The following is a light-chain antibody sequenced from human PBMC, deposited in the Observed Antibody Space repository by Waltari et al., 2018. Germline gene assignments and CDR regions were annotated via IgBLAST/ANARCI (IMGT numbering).Light chain of an antibody. J-gene: IGLJ3*02. Sequence: QSVLAQPPSVSGAPGQRVTISCSGSSSNIGAGSDVHWYHHLPGTAPKLLIYGNSNRPSGVPDRFSGSKSGTSASLAITGLQAEDEADYYCQSYDSSLSGSVFGGGTKLTVL. V-gene: IGLV1-40*01. CDR3: QSYDSSLSGSV. CDR1: SSNIGAGSD. CDR2: GNS.